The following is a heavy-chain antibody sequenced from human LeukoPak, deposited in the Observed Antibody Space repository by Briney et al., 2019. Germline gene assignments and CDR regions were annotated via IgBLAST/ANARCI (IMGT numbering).Heavy chain of an antibody. D-gene: IGHD2-15*01. V-gene: IGHV3-21*01. CDR2: ISSSSSYI. CDR3: VRGFCSGGSCYSPFFYHYYMDV. J-gene: IGHJ6*03. Sequence: EGSLRLSCAVSGFSFSSYSMNWVRQAPGKGLEWVSSISSSSSYIYYADSVKGRFTISRDNAKNSLYLQMNSLRAEDTAVYYCVRGFCSGGSCYSPFFYHYYMDVWGKGTTVTVSS. CDR1: GFSFSSYS.